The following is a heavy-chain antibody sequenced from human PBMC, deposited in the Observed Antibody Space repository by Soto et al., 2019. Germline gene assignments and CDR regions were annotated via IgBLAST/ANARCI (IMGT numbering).Heavy chain of an antibody. CDR3: ARDTYYYDSSGYSDAFDI. V-gene: IGHV1-69*13. J-gene: IGHJ3*02. Sequence: SVKVSCKASGGTFSSYAISWVRQAPGQGLEWMGGIIPIFGTANYAQKFQGRVTITADESTSTAYMELSSLRSEDTAVYYCARDTYYYDSSGYSDAFDIWGQGTMVTVSS. D-gene: IGHD3-22*01. CDR1: GGTFSSYA. CDR2: IIPIFGTA.